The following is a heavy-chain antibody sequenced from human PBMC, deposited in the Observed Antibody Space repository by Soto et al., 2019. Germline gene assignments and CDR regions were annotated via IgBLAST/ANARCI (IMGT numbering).Heavy chain of an antibody. D-gene: IGHD2-15*01. J-gene: IGHJ2*01. CDR3: AKHPVPSYSWQFDL. V-gene: IGHV3-23*01. Sequence: PGGSLRLSCAASGFTFSNYAMSWVRQAPGKGLEWVSGIRGSGSSTYYADSVKGRFTISRDNSKNTLYLQMNSLRAEDTAVYYCAKHPVPSYSWQFDLRGRGALVTVSS. CDR1: GFTFSNYA. CDR2: IRGSGSST.